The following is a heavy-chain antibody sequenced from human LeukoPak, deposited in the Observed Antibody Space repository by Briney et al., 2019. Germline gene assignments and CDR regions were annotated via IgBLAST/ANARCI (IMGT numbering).Heavy chain of an antibody. CDR1: GGSISSYY. J-gene: IGHJ5*02. D-gene: IGHD2-2*01. CDR2: IYYSGST. Sequence: SETLSLTCTVSGGSISSYYWSWIRQPPGEGLEGMGYIYYSGSTNYNPSLKSRVTISVDTSKNQFSLKLSSVTAADTPVYYCAREVVVVPAALYWFDPWGQGTLVTVSS. CDR3: AREVVVVPAALYWFDP. V-gene: IGHV4-59*01.